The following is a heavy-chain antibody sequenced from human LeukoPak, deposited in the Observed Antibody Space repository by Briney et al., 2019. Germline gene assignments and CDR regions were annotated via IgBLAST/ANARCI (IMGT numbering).Heavy chain of an antibody. V-gene: IGHV3-9*01. CDR3: ATRREREPFHY. Sequence: PGGSLRLSCAASGFNFNDYAMLWIRLVPGKGLEWLSGISWNSVIMTYADSVKGRFTISRDNARNSLFLQMNSLRDEDTALYYCATRREREPFHYWGQGTLVTVSS. CDR2: ISWNSVIM. D-gene: IGHD1-26*01. J-gene: IGHJ4*02. CDR1: GFNFNDYA.